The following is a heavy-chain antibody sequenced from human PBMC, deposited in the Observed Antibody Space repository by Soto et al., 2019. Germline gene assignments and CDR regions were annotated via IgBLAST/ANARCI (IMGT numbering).Heavy chain of an antibody. CDR2: ISAYNGNT. Sequence: GASVKVSCKASGYTFTSYGISWVRQAPGQGLEWMGWISAYNGNTNYAQKLQGRVTMTTDTSTSTAYMELRSLRSDDTAVYYCARAPCTNGVCYKLDNWFDPWGQGTLVTVSS. V-gene: IGHV1-18*01. CDR3: ARAPCTNGVCYKLDNWFDP. CDR1: GYTFTSYG. D-gene: IGHD2-8*01. J-gene: IGHJ5*02.